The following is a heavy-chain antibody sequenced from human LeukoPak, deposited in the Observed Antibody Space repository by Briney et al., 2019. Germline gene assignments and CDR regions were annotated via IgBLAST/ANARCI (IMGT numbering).Heavy chain of an antibody. CDR1: EFTFSSYW. CDR2: INSDGSST. J-gene: IGHJ5*02. D-gene: IGHD2-2*01. V-gene: IGHV3-74*01. Sequence: GGSLRLSCAASEFTFSSYWMHWVRQAPGKGLVWVSRINSDGSSTSYADSVKGRFTISRDNAKNTLYLQMNSLRAEDTAVYYCARGDIVVVPAAISGSDNWFDPWGQGTLVTVSS. CDR3: ARGDIVVVPAAISGSDNWFDP.